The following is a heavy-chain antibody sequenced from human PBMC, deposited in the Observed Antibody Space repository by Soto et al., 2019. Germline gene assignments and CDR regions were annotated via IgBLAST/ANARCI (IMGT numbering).Heavy chain of an antibody. CDR3: AKPGHWGSYYGMDV. CDR1: GGSFSGHY. V-gene: IGHV4-34*01. Sequence: QVQLQQWGAGLLKPSETLSLTCAVYGGSFSGHYWSWIRQPPGKGLEWIGEINHSGSTNYNPSLKSRVTLSLDTSKNQFSRKLSSVTDADTAVYYCAKPGHWGSYYGMDVWGQGTTVTVSS. CDR2: INHSGST. J-gene: IGHJ6*02. D-gene: IGHD7-27*01.